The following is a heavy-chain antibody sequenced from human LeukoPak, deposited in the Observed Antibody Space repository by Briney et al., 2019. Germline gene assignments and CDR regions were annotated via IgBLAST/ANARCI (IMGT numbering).Heavy chain of an antibody. D-gene: IGHD6-19*01. CDR1: GDSVSSNSAA. V-gene: IGHV6-1*01. J-gene: IGHJ4*02. CDR2: TYYRSKWYN. CDR3: ARHVIRSQWLVAWDRRGGYFDY. Sequence: SQTLSLTCAISGDSVSSNSAAWNWIRQSPSRGLEWLGRTYYRSKWYNDYAVSVKSRITINPDTSKNQFSLQLNSVTPEDTAVYYCARHVIRSQWLVAWDRRGGYFDYWGQGTLVTVSS.